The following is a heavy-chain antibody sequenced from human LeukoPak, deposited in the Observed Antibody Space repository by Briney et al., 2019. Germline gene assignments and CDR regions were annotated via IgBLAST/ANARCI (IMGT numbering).Heavy chain of an antibody. V-gene: IGHV4-39*01. CDR3: AVAGARYSDTGGLYAFDF. D-gene: IGHD2-8*02. Sequence: SETLSLTCTVSGASITSSNHFWGWIRQPPGKGLEWIGTIYYSGSPHSNPSLKSRVTISIDASKNQFSLTLSSVTAADTAVYYCAVAGARYSDTGGLYAFDFWGRGTMVTVSS. CDR2: IYYSGSP. CDR1: GASITSSNHF. J-gene: IGHJ3*01.